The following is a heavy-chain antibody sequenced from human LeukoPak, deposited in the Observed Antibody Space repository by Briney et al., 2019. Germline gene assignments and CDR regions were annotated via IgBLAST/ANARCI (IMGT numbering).Heavy chain of an antibody. CDR2: IYYSGST. D-gene: IGHD6-19*01. CDR3: ARRGEQWLVKNDAFDI. V-gene: IGHV4-59*01. J-gene: IGHJ3*02. Sequence: SETLSLTCTVSGGSISSYYWGWIRQPPGKGLEWIGYIYYSGSTNYNPSLKSRVTISVDTSKNQFSLKLSSVTAADTAVYYCARRGEQWLVKNDAFDIWGQGTMVTVSS. CDR1: GGSISSYY.